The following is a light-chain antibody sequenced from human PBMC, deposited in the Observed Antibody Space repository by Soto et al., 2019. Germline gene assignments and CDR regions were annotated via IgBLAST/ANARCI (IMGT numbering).Light chain of an antibody. J-gene: IGKJ3*01. Sequence: DIQMTQSPSSLSASVGDRVTITCRASQSISSYLNWYQQKPGKAPKLLIYAASSLKSGVPSRFTGSGSGTDFTLTISSLQTEDFATYYCQQSYSTPRFTFGPGTKVDIK. CDR1: QSISSY. CDR2: AAS. V-gene: IGKV1-39*01. CDR3: QQSYSTPRFT.